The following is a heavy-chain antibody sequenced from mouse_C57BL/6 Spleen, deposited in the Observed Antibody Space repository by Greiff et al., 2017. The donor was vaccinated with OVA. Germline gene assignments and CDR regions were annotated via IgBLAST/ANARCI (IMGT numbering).Heavy chain of an antibody. J-gene: IGHJ3*01. Sequence: VQLQQSGAELVRPGASVKLSCTASGFNIKDDYMHWVKQRPEQGLEWIGWIDPENGDTEYASKFQGKATITADTSSNTAYLQLSSLTSEDTAVYYCTTPICYDYGRFAYWGQGTLVTVSA. CDR2: IDPENGDT. V-gene: IGHV14-4*01. CDR1: GFNIKDDY. D-gene: IGHD2-4*01. CDR3: TTPICYDYGRFAY.